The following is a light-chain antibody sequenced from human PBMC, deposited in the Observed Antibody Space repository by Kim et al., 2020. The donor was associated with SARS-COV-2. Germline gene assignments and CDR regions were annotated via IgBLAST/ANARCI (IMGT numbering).Light chain of an antibody. J-gene: IGKJ5*01. CDR3: QHYNNWPPET. V-gene: IGKV3-15*01. CDR2: GAS. CDR1: QSVSSN. Sequence: EIVMTQSPATLSVSPGERATLSCRASQSVSSNVAWYQQKPGQAPRLLIYGASTRATGIPARFSGSGSGTEFTLTISSLQSEDFAVYYCQHYNNWPPETFGQGTRLEIK.